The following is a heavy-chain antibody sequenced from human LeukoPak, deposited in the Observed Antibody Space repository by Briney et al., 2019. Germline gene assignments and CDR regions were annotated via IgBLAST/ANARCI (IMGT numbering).Heavy chain of an antibody. CDR1: GFTFSSYG. V-gene: IGHV3-30*03. Sequence: PGGSLRLSCAASGFTFSSYGMHWVRQAPGKGLEWVAVISYDGSNKYYADSVKGRFTISRDNSKNTLYLQMNSLRAEDTAVYYCTTANVLRKGRGQGTLVTVSS. D-gene: IGHD3-3*01. J-gene: IGHJ4*02. CDR3: TTANVLRKG. CDR2: ISYDGSNK.